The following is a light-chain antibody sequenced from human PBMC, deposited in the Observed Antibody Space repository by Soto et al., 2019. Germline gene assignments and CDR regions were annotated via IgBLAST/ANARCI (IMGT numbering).Light chain of an antibody. CDR3: QQYGASPQT. Sequence: IVLTRYPGTLSLSPGKRVTLSCRASQSVTSSYLAWYQQIPGQAPRLLIYGASSRAAGIPDRFSGSGSGTDFTLTISRLEREDFAVYYCQQYGASPQTFGQGTRLEI. CDR2: GAS. J-gene: IGKJ5*01. V-gene: IGKV3-20*01. CDR1: QSVTSSY.